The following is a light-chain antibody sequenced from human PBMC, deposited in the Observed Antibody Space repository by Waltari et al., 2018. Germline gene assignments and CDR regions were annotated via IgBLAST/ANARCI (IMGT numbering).Light chain of an antibody. J-gene: IGLJ1*01. Sequence: QSVLTQPPPVSGATGQRVTISCTGSSSNIGAGYDVHWYHQLPGTAPKLLIYGNSNRPSGVPDGFSGSKSGTSASLAITRLQAEDEADYYCQSYDSSLSGYVFGTGTKVTVL. CDR3: QSYDSSLSGYV. CDR2: GNS. V-gene: IGLV1-40*01. CDR1: SSNIGAGYD.